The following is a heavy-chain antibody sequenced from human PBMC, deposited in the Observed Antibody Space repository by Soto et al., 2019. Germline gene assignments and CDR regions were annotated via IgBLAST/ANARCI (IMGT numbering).Heavy chain of an antibody. V-gene: IGHV1-3*01. J-gene: IGHJ6*02. D-gene: IGHD6-19*01. CDR1: GYTFTSYA. Sequence: QVQLVQSGAEVKQPGASVKVSCKASGYTFTSYAMHWVRQAPGQRLEWMGWINAGNGNTKYSQKFQGRVTITRDTSASTAYMELSSLRSEDTAVYYCARWAVAVAGTGASGMDVWGQGTTVTVSS. CDR3: ARWAVAVAGTGASGMDV. CDR2: INAGNGNT.